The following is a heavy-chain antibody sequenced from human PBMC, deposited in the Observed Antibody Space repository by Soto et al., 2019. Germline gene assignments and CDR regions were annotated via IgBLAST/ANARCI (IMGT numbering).Heavy chain of an antibody. CDR2: MHHIQGT. Sequence: PSETLSLTCSVSGASISSYYWTWIRQPPGGGLEWIGYMHHIQGTNDNPSLRGRVHMSIDTSMNQFSLRLTSVTAADTAVYYCARVPFVGYFDWLDPWGHGTLVTAPQ. CDR3: ARVPFVGYFDWLDP. CDR1: GASISSYY. J-gene: IGHJ5*02. V-gene: IGHV4-59*01. D-gene: IGHD3-9*01.